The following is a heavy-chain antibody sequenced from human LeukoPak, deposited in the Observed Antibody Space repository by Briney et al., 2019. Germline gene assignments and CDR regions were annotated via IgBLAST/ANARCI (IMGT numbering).Heavy chain of an antibody. J-gene: IGHJ4*02. CDR3: AKSGQEPMNYFDY. CDR2: FRGSDGST. CDR1: GFTFSSFA. Sequence: PGGSLRLSCAASGFTFSSFAMSWVRQVPGKGLEWVSGFRGSDGSTDYADSVKGRFTIFRDNSKNTLYLQMTSLRADDTAVYYCAKSGQEPMNYFDYWGQGTLVIVSS. D-gene: IGHD7-27*01. V-gene: IGHV3-23*01.